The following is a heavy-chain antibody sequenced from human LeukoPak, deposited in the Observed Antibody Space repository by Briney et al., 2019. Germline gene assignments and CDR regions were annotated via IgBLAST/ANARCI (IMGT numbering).Heavy chain of an antibody. Sequence: SETLTLTCTVSGGSISTYYWSWIRQPPGKGLEWIGYIYYSGSTNYSPSLQSRVTISVDTSRNQFSLRLSSVTAADTAMYYCARSGTKTNGFDYWGQGTLVTVSS. CDR2: IYYSGST. J-gene: IGHJ4*02. D-gene: IGHD2-8*01. V-gene: IGHV4-59*01. CDR3: ARSGTKTNGFDY. CDR1: GGSISTYY.